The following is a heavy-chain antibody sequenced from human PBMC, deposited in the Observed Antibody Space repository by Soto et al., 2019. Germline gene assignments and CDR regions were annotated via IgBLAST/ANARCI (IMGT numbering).Heavy chain of an antibody. J-gene: IGHJ6*02. V-gene: IGHV3-30-3*01. Sequence: QTGGSLRLSCAASGFTFSSYAMHWVRQAPGKGLEWVAVISYDGSNKYYADSVKGRFTISRDNSKNTLYLQMNSLRAEDTAVYYCATASEGGIVVVPAALNYYYYYGMDVWGQGTTVTVSS. D-gene: IGHD2-2*01. CDR2: ISYDGSNK. CDR3: ATASEGGIVVVPAALNYYYYYGMDV. CDR1: GFTFSSYA.